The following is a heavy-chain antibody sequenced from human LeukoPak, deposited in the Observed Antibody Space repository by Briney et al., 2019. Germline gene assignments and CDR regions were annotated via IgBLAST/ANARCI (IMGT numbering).Heavy chain of an antibody. D-gene: IGHD1-14*01. CDR3: ARDTGTALQQPYNWFDP. CDR1: GGTFISYA. CDR2: IIPIFGTA. V-gene: IGHV1-69*13. J-gene: IGHJ5*02. Sequence: GASVKVSCKASGGTFISYAISWVRQAPGQGLEWMGGIIPIFGTANYAQKFQGRVTITADESTSTAYMELSSLRSEDTAVYYCARDTGTALQQPYNWFDPWGQGTLVTVSS.